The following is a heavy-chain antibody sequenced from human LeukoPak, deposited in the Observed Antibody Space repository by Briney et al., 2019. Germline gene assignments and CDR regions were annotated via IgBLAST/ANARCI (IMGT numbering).Heavy chain of an antibody. D-gene: IGHD3-22*01. J-gene: IGHJ4*02. CDR1: GYSISSGYY. Sequence: SETLSLTCTVSGYSISSGYYWGWIRQPPGKGLEWIGSIYHSGSTYYNPSLKSRVTISVDTSKNQFSLKLSSVTAADTAVYYCARDRGGYYYDSSGYYEGSDYWGQGTLVTVSS. V-gene: IGHV4-38-2*02. CDR3: ARDRGGYYYDSSGYYEGSDY. CDR2: IYHSGST.